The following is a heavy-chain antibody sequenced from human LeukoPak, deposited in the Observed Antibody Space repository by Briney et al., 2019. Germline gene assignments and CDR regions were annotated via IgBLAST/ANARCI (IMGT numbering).Heavy chain of an antibody. D-gene: IGHD6-13*01. J-gene: IGHJ4*02. CDR3: AGIWGPSSSWPWGFDY. CDR2: INSDGSTT. V-gene: IGHV3-74*01. CDR1: GFTFSSYW. Sequence: GGSLRLSCAASGFTFSSYWMHWVRQAPGKGLVWVSRINSDGSTTNYADSVKGRFTISRDNSKNTLYLQMNSLRADDTAVYYCAGIWGPSSSWPWGFDYWGQGTLVTVSS.